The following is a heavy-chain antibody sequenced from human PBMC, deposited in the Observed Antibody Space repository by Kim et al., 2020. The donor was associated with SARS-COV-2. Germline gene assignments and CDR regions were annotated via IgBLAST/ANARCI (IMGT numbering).Heavy chain of an antibody. CDR1: GFSFSSLW. Sequence: GGSLRRSCAASGFSFSSLWMDWVRQAPGEGLVWVSRISDNSATTLYADSVKGRFTISRDNAKNALYLQMNSLRAEDTAVYYCVKYGDPWGQGTTVTVSS. CDR3: VKYGDP. D-gene: IGHD4-17*01. V-gene: IGHV3-74*01. J-gene: IGHJ6*02. CDR2: ISDNSATT.